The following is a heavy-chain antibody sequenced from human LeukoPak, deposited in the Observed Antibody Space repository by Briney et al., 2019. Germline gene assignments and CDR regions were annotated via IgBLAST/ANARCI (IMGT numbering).Heavy chain of an antibody. V-gene: IGHV4-34*01. CDR2: INHSGST. J-gene: IGHJ4*02. Sequence: PSETLSLTCAVYGGSFSTYYWSWIRQPPGKGLEWIGEINHSGSTNYNPSLKSRVTISVDTSKNQFSLELTSVTAADTAVYYCARLTHRGAALDWGQGTLVTVSS. CDR3: ARLTHRGAALD. D-gene: IGHD3-10*01. CDR1: GGSFSTYY.